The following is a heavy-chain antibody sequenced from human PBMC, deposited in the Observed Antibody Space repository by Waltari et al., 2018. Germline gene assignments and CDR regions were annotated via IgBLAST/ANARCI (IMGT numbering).Heavy chain of an antibody. CDR1: GGSISSGRYY. Sequence: QVQLQESGPGLVKPSQTLSLPCTVSGGSISSGRYYWSWIRQPAGKGLEWIGRIYTSGSTNYNPSLKSRVTISVDTSKNQFSLKLSSVTAADTAVYYCARDAAGLGYWGQGTLVTVSS. J-gene: IGHJ4*02. D-gene: IGHD2-15*01. CDR2: IYTSGST. V-gene: IGHV4-61*02. CDR3: ARDAAGLGY.